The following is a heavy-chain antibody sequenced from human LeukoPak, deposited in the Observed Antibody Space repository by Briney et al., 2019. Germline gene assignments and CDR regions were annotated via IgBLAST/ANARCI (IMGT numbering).Heavy chain of an antibody. D-gene: IGHD1-26*01. CDR1: GYTFISYD. CDR3: ARGLHSGGYYFMGL. V-gene: IGHV1-8*01. J-gene: IGHJ1*01. CDR2: MNSNSGNT. Sequence: ASVTVSFKASGYTFISYDIHWVRQAPGQGLEWMGWMNSNSGNTGSAQEFRDRVTMTKNTSISTAYIELSSLRSDDTGMYYCARGLHSGGYYFMGLWGQGTLVTVSS.